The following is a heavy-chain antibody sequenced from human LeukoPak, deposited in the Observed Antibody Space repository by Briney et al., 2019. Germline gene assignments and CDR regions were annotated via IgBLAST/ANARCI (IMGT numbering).Heavy chain of an antibody. V-gene: IGHV1-2*02. Sequence: ASVKVSCKASGYTFTGYYMHWVRQAPGQGLEWMGWINPNSGGTNYAQKFQGRVTMTRDTSIGTAYMELSRLRSDDTAVYYCARDQEASTNAFDIWGQGTMVTVSS. CDR3: ARDQEASTNAFDI. D-gene: IGHD2-2*01. CDR2: INPNSGGT. CDR1: GYTFTGYY. J-gene: IGHJ3*02.